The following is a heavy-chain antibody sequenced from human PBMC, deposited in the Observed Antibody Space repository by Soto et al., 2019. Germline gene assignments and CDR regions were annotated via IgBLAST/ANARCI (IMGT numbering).Heavy chain of an antibody. CDR2: IIPIFGTA. J-gene: IGHJ4*02. CDR1: GGTFSSYA. Sequence: SVKVSCKASGGTFSSYAISWMRQAPGQGLEWMGGIIPIFGTANYAQKFQGRVTITADESTSTAYMELSSLRSEDTAVYYCARATLNYYYDSSGYPINDYWGQGTLVTVSS. V-gene: IGHV1-69*13. CDR3: ARATLNYYYDSSGYPINDY. D-gene: IGHD3-22*01.